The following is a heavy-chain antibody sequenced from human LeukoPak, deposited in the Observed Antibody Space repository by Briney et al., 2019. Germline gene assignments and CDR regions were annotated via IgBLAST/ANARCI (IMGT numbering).Heavy chain of an antibody. CDR1: GYTFTGYY. Sequence: ASVKVSCKASGYTFTGYYMHWVRQAPGQGLEWMGWISAYNGNTNYAQKLQGRVTMTTDTSTSTAYMELRSLRSDDTAVYYCAGDGDTAMVFYYYYYMDVWGKGTTVTVSS. CDR3: AGDGDTAMVFYYYYYMDV. CDR2: ISAYNGNT. D-gene: IGHD5-18*01. V-gene: IGHV1-18*04. J-gene: IGHJ6*03.